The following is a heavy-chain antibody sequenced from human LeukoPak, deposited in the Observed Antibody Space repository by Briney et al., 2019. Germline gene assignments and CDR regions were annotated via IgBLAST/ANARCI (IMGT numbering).Heavy chain of an antibody. V-gene: IGHV3-30*02. Sequence: QTGGSLRLSCAASGFTFSNHGMHWVRQAPGKGLEWVAFIRYDGTDKYYADSVKGRFTVSRDSSKNTLYLQMNSLRPEHTSVYYCARARPSMWIDYWGQGTLVTVSS. CDR2: IRYDGTDK. J-gene: IGHJ4*02. CDR3: ARARPSMWIDY. CDR1: GFTFSNHG. D-gene: IGHD5-12*01.